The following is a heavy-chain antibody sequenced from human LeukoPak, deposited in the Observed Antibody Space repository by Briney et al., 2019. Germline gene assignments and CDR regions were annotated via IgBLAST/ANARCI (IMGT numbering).Heavy chain of an antibody. J-gene: IGHJ4*02. Sequence: PGGSLRLSCAASGLTFSDFWTHWVRQPPGKGLVWVALVKGDGRTTIYADSVKGRFTISRDNAKNTLYLQMNSPRADDSGVYYCATGHSYGYDYWGQGVLVTVSS. V-gene: IGHV3-74*01. CDR3: ATGHSYGYDY. CDR2: VKGDGRTT. CDR1: GLTFSDFW. D-gene: IGHD5-18*01.